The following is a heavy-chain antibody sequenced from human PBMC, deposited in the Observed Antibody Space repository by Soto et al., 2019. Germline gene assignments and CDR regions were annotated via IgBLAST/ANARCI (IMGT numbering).Heavy chain of an antibody. J-gene: IGHJ4*02. D-gene: IGHD6-13*01. V-gene: IGHV3-23*01. CDR1: GFTFSSYA. Sequence: PGGPLRLSFAASGFTFSSYAMSWVRQAPGKGLEWVSAISGSGGSTYYADSVKGRFTISRDNSKNTLYLQMNSLRAEDTAVYYCAKDHGVYSSSHLDYWGQGTLVTV. CDR2: ISGSGGST. CDR3: AKDHGVYSSSHLDY.